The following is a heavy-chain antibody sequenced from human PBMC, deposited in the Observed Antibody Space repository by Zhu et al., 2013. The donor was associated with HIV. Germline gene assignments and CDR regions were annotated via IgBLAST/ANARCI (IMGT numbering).Heavy chain of an antibody. CDR1: GGTFSSYA. CDR3: ARDPPFGVVITSRHHHYYYYYGMDV. Sequence: QVQLVQSGAEVKKPGSSVKVSCKASGGTFSSYAISWVRQAPGQGLEWMGGIIPIFGTANYAQKFQGRVTITADESTSTAYMELSSLRSEDTAVYYCARDPPFGVVITSRHHHYYYYYGMDVWAKGPRSPSP. J-gene: IGHJ6*02. CDR2: IIPIFGTA. V-gene: IGHV1-69*01. D-gene: IGHD3-3*01.